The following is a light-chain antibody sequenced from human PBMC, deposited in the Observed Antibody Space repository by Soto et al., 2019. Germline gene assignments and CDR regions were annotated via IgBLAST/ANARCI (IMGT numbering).Light chain of an antibody. Sequence: VLTQSPGTLSLSPGEGHTLSCRASQSVSNNYLAWYQQKPGQAPRLLIYGASNRATGIPDRFSGSGSGTDLTLTISRLEPEDFAVYYCQQYGRSGTFGQGTKVDI. CDR2: GAS. CDR3: QQYGRSGT. CDR1: QSVSNNY. V-gene: IGKV3-20*01. J-gene: IGKJ1*01.